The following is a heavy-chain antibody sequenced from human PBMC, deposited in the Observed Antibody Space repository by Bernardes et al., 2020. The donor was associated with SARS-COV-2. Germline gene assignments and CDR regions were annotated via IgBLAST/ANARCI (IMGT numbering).Heavy chain of an antibody. CDR1: GYTFTGYF. CDR3: ARTRTTISTTGIPVDY. V-gene: IGHV1-2*02. Sequence: AAAQVSCKASGYTFTGYFIHWVRQAPGQRLEWMGWITPTTGGTNYIQKFQGRVTMTRDTSITTAYMELSRLGSDDTAIYYCARTRTTISTTGIPVDYWGQGTLVTVSS. J-gene: IGHJ4*02. CDR2: ITPTTGGT. D-gene: IGHD2-21*02.